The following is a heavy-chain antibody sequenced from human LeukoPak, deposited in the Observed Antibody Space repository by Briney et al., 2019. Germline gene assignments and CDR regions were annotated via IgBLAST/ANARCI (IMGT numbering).Heavy chain of an antibody. CDR2: INAGNGNT. J-gene: IGHJ6*04. CDR1: GYTFTSYA. CDR3: ARDGGYCSGGSCYGDTWHYDYYYGMDV. D-gene: IGHD2-15*01. Sequence: ASVKVSCKASGYTFTSYAMHWVRQAPGQRLEWMGWINAGNGNTKYSQKFQGRVTITRDTSASTAYMELSRLRSEDTAVYYCARDGGYCSGGSCYGDTWHYDYYYGMDVWGKGTTVTVSS. V-gene: IGHV1-3*01.